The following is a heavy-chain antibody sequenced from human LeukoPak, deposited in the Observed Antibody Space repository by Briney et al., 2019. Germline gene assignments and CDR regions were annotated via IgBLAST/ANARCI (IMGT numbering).Heavy chain of an antibody. CDR2: INPNGGGT. CDR3: ARRGSSGYYDY. J-gene: IGHJ4*02. Sequence: ASVKVSCKASGYTLSGCYMHWVRQAPGQGLEWMGWINPNGGGTYYAQKFQGRVTMTRDTFISTAYMELNRLRSDDTAVYYCARRGSSGYYDYWGQGTLVTVSS. D-gene: IGHD3-22*01. CDR1: GYTLSGCY. V-gene: IGHV1-2*02.